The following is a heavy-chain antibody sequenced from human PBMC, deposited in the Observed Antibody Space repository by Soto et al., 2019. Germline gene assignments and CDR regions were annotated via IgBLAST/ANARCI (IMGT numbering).Heavy chain of an antibody. CDR2: MNPNSGNT. CDR3: ARGISNPPRGTTVTTPKYYYYYYMDV. J-gene: IGHJ6*03. Sequence: QVQLVQSGAEVKKPGASVKVSCKASGYTFTSYDINWVRQATGQGLEWMGWMNPNSGNTGYAQKFQGRVPTTRNTSISTAYMELSSLRSEDTAVYYCARGISNPPRGTTVTTPKYYYYYYMDVWGKGTTVTVSS. D-gene: IGHD4-17*01. CDR1: GYTFTSYD. V-gene: IGHV1-8*01.